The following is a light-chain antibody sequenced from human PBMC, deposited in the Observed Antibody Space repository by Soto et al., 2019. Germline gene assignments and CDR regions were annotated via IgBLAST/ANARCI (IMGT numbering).Light chain of an antibody. CDR2: DAS. Sequence: ELVMSQSPATLSVSPGERVTLSCRASRSVSTFLAWYQHKPGQPPRLLIYDASNRTTGIPARFSGSGSGTDFTLTISSLEPEDAAVYYCQQRGDWPPITFGQGTRLEIK. CDR3: QQRGDWPPIT. J-gene: IGKJ5*01. V-gene: IGKV3-11*01. CDR1: RSVSTF.